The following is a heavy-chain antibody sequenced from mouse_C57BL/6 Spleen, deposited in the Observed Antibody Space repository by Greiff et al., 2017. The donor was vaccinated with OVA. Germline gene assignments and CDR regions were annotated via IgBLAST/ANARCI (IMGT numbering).Heavy chain of an antibody. Sequence: QVQLQQPGAELVMPGASVKLSCKASGYTFTSYWMHWVKQRPGQGLEWIGEIDPSDSYTNYNQKFKGKSTLTVDKSSSTAYMQLSSLTSEDSAVYYCARAVAHWGQGTTLTVSS. CDR1: GYTFTSYW. CDR3: ARAVAH. CDR2: IDPSDSYT. J-gene: IGHJ2*01. V-gene: IGHV1-69*01.